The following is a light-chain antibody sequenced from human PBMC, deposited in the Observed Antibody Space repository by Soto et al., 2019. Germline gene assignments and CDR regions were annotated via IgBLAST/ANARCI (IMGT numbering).Light chain of an antibody. V-gene: IGKV3-20*01. CDR3: QQYGSSPPWT. CDR2: DAS. Sequence: EIVLTQSPGTLSLSPGERVILSCRASQSVTSSYLAWYQQKPGQAPRLLIYDASSRATGIPDRFSGSGSGTDFTLTISRLEPEDFAVYYCQQYGSSPPWTCGQGTKVDIK. J-gene: IGKJ1*01. CDR1: QSVTSSY.